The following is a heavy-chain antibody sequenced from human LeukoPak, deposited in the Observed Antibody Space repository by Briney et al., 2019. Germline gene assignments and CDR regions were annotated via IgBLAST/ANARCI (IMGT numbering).Heavy chain of an antibody. D-gene: IGHD3/OR15-3a*01. J-gene: IGHJ4*02. CDR1: GGSISSGGYY. CDR2: IDYSGST. V-gene: IGHV4-31*03. CDR3: ARAPGLDGDYFNY. Sequence: SETLSLTCTVSGGSISSGGYYWSWIRQHPGKSLEWIGYIDYSGSTYYNPSLKSRVTISVNTSKNQFSLKLSSVTAADTALYYCARAPGLDGDYFNYWGQGTLVTVSS.